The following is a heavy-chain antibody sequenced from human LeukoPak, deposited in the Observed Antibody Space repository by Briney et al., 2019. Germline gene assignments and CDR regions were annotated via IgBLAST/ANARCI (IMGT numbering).Heavy chain of an antibody. CDR1: GGSISTNNW. CDR2: IYYSGST. V-gene: IGHV4-59*01. Sequence: SETLSLTCAVSGGSISTNNWWSWIRQPPGKGLEWIGYIYYSGSTNYNPSLKSRVTISVDTSKNQFSLKLSSVTAADTAVYYCARVIGYSGYDAFDYWGQGTLVTVSS. CDR3: ARVIGYSGYDAFDY. D-gene: IGHD5-12*01. J-gene: IGHJ4*02.